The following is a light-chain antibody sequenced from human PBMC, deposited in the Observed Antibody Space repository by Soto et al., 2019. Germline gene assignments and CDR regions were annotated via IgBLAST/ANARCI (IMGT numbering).Light chain of an antibody. CDR1: QGIRND. CDR2: SAS. Sequence: AIQMTQSPSSLSASVGDRVTITCRASQGIRNDLAWYQQKPGKAPILLIYSASHLQGGVPSRFSGSGSGTDFTLTISSLQPEDFAPYYCLQDYNYPRTFGQGTKVEIK. V-gene: IGKV1-6*01. CDR3: LQDYNYPRT. J-gene: IGKJ1*01.